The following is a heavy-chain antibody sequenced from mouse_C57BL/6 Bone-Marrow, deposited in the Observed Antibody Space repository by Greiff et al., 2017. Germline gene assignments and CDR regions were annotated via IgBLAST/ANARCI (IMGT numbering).Heavy chain of an antibody. Sequence: QVQLQQSGAELMKPGASVKLSCKATGYTFTGYWIEWVKQRPGHGLEWIGEILPGSGSTNYNEKFKGKATFTADTSSNPAYMQLSSLTTEDSAIYYCARGGYGSSYDYAMDYWGQGTSVTVSS. CDR3: ARGGYGSSYDYAMDY. CDR1: GYTFTGYW. J-gene: IGHJ4*01. D-gene: IGHD1-1*01. V-gene: IGHV1-9*01. CDR2: ILPGSGST.